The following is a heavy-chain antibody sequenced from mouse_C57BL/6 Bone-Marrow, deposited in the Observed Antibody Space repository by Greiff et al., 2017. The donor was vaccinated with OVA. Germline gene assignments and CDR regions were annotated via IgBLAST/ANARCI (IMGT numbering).Heavy chain of an antibody. V-gene: IGHV1-52*01. CDR1: GYTFTSYW. Sequence: QVQLQQPGAELVRPGSSVKLSCKASGYTFTSYWMHWVKQRPIQGLEWIGNIDPSDSETHYNQKFKDKATLTVDKSTSTAYMQLSSLTSEDSAVYYCARYYGSSSYWYFDVWGTGTTVTVSS. D-gene: IGHD1-1*01. CDR2: IDPSDSET. CDR3: ARYYGSSSYWYFDV. J-gene: IGHJ1*03.